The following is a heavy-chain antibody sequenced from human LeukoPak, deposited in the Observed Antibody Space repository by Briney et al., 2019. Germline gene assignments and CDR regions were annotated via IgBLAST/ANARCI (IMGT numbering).Heavy chain of an antibody. J-gene: IGHJ2*01. CDR1: GGSISSSSYY. V-gene: IGHV4-61*02. CDR3: ARGRALVD. Sequence: SETLSLTCTVSGGSISSSSYYWSWIRQPAGKGLEWIGRIYTSGSTNYNPSLKSRVTMSVDTSKNQFSLKLSSVTAADTAVYYCARGRALVDWGRGTLVTVSS. D-gene: IGHD1-26*01. CDR2: IYTSGST.